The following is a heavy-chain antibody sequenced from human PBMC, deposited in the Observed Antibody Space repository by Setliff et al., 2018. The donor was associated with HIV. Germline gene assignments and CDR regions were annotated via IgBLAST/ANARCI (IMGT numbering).Heavy chain of an antibody. CDR2: IHTTGST. V-gene: IGHV4-61*09. CDR1: GDSISSGSYY. CDR3: AKRTFGSGRFDP. Sequence: PSETLSLTCSVSGDSISSGSYYWSWIRLPAGKGLEWIGQIHTTGSTNYDPSLKSRVTISIDTSKNQFSLKLNSVTATDTAVYYCAKRTFGSGRFDPWGQGTLVTV. D-gene: IGHD3-16*01. J-gene: IGHJ5*02.